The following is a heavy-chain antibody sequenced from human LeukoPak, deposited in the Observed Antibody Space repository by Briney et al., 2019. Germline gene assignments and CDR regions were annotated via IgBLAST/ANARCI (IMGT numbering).Heavy chain of an antibody. CDR2: IYHSGST. Sequence: PSETLSLTCTVSGYSISSGYYWGWIRQPPGKGLEWIGSIYHSGSTYYNPSLKSRVTISVDTSKNQFSLKLSSVTAADTAVYYCARDPPRGYSGYYFDYWGQGTLVTVSS. CDR3: ARDPPRGYSGYYFDY. D-gene: IGHD5-12*01. CDR1: GYSISSGYY. J-gene: IGHJ4*02. V-gene: IGHV4-38-2*02.